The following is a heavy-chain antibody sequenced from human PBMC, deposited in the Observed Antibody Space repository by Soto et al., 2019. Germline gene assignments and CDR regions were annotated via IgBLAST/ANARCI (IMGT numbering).Heavy chain of an antibody. CDR3: ARHTSNFRYYSYPMDV. D-gene: IGHD2-2*01. Sequence: PGESLKISCKGSGYTFTDYWIGWVRQLPGKGLEWMGIIYPGDSDTRYSPSFQGHVTITVDKSTSTAYLQWNTLKASDTAMYYCARHTSNFRYYSYPMDVWGQVTAV. CDR1: GYTFTDYW. V-gene: IGHV5-51*01. J-gene: IGHJ6*02. CDR2: IYPGDSDT.